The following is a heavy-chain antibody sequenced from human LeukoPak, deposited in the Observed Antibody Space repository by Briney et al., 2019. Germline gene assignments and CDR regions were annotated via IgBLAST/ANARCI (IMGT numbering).Heavy chain of an antibody. J-gene: IGHJ4*02. CDR3: AREETYYYDSSGLY. CDR2: IYYSGST. D-gene: IGHD3-22*01. CDR1: GGSISSSSYY. V-gene: IGHV4-39*07. Sequence: SETLSLTCTVSGGSISSSSYYWGWIRQPPGKGLEWIGSIYYSGSTYYNPSLKSRVTVSVDTSKNQFSLKLSSVTAADTAVYYCAREETYYYDSSGLYWGQGTLVTVSS.